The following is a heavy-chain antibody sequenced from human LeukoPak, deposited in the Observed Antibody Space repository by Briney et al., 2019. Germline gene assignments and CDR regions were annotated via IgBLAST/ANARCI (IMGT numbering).Heavy chain of an antibody. CDR3: AKDRGLRWAFDY. D-gene: IGHD4-23*01. CDR1: GFTFSSYA. J-gene: IGHJ4*02. V-gene: IGHV3-23*01. Sequence: GGSLRLSCSASGFTFSSYAMSWVRQAPGKGLEWVPAISGSGGSTYYADSVKGRFTISRDNSKNTLYLQMNSLRAEDTAVYYCAKDRGLRWAFDYWGQGTLVTVSS. CDR2: ISGSGGST.